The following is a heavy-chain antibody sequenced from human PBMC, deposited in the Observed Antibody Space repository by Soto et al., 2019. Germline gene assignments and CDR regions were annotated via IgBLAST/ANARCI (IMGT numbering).Heavy chain of an antibody. CDR3: ARHSYYYDSSGYYWE. V-gene: IGHV4-39*01. D-gene: IGHD3-22*01. J-gene: IGHJ3*01. CDR1: GGSISSSSDY. Sequence: SETLSLTCTVSGGSISSSSDYWGWIRQPPGKGLEWIGSIYYSGSTYYNPSLKSRVTISVDTSKNQFSLKLSSVTAADTALYYCARHSYYYDSSGYYWEWGQGTMVTVSS. CDR2: IYYSGST.